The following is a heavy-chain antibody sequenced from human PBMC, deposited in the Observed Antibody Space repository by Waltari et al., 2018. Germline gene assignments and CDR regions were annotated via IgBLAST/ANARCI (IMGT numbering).Heavy chain of an antibody. CDR2: INHSGRT. D-gene: IGHD3-3*01. J-gene: IGHJ5*02. CDR1: GGSFSGYY. CDR3: ARGDYDFWSGSPSNWFDP. V-gene: IGHV4-34*01. Sequence: QVQLQQWGAGLLKPSETLSLTCAVYGGSFSGYYWSWIRQPPGKGLEWIGEINHSGRTNYNPSLKSRVTISVDTSKNQFSLKLSSVTAADTAVYYCARGDYDFWSGSPSNWFDPWGQGTLVTVSS.